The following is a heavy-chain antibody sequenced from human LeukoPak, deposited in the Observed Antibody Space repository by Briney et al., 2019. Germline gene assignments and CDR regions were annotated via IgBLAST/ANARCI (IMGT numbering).Heavy chain of an antibody. CDR3: AKGYYDSSGYLDVGDAFDI. V-gene: IGHV3-9*01. Sequence: PGRSLRLSCAASGFTFDDYAMHWVRQAPGKGLEWVSGISWNSGSIGYADSVKGRFTISRDNAKNSLYLQMNSLRAEDTALYYCAKGYYDSSGYLDVGDAFDIRGQGTMVTVSS. J-gene: IGHJ3*02. D-gene: IGHD3-22*01. CDR2: ISWNSGSI. CDR1: GFTFDDYA.